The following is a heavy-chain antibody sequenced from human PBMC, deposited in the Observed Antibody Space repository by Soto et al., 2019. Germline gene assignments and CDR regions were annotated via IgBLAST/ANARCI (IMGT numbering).Heavy chain of an antibody. J-gene: IGHJ4*02. CDR1: GGTFSSYA. CDR3: ARGYRTNGVCYKMISH. V-gene: IGHV1-69*05. CDR2: IIPIFGTA. D-gene: IGHD2-8*01. Sequence: QVQLVQSGAEVKKPGSSVKVSCKASGGTFSSYAISWVRQAPGQGLEWMGGIIPIFGTANYAQKFQGRVTITXXEXRXXASMALSSLRSEATAVYYCARGYRTNGVCYKMISHWGQGTLVTVSS.